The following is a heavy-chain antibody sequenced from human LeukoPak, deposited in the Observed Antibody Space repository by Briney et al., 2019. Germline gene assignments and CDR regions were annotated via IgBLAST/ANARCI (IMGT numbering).Heavy chain of an antibody. CDR2: ISSSGSTI. Sequence: GGSLRLSCAASGFTFSSYEMNWVRQAPGKGLEWVSYISSSGSTIYYADSVKGRFTISRDNAKNSLYLQMNSLRAEDTAVYYCASRSGGYSDAFDIWGQGTMVTVSS. J-gene: IGHJ3*02. V-gene: IGHV3-48*03. D-gene: IGHD1-26*01. CDR1: GFTFSSYE. CDR3: ASRSGGYSDAFDI.